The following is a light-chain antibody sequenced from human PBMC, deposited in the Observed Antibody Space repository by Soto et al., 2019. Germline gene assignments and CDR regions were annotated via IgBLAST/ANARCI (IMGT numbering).Light chain of an antibody. CDR1: SSDVGGYNY. J-gene: IGLJ1*01. V-gene: IGLV2-11*01. Sequence: QSVLTQPRSVSGSPGQSVTISCTGTSSDVGGYNYVSWYQHHPGKAPKLMIYDVTKRPSGVPDCFSGSKSGNTASLTISGLQAEDEADYYCCSYAGSYTYVFGTGTKVTVL. CDR2: DVT. CDR3: CSYAGSYTYV.